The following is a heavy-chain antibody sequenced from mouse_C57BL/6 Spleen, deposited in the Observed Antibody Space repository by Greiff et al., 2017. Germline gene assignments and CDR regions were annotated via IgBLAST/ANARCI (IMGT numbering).Heavy chain of an antibody. V-gene: IGHV1-26*01. D-gene: IGHD2-5*01. Sequence: EVPLQQSGPELVKPGASVKISCKASGYTFTDYYMNWVKQSHGKSLEWIGDINPNNGGTSYNQKFKGKATLTVDKSSSTAYMELRSLTSEDSAVYYCARCPYYYSNYVGYFDVWGTGTTVTVSS. J-gene: IGHJ1*03. CDR1: GYTFTDYY. CDR3: ARCPYYYSNYVGYFDV. CDR2: INPNNGGT.